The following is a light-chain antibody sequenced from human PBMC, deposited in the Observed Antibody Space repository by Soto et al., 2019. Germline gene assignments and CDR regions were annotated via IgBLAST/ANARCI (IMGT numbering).Light chain of an antibody. CDR2: EVS. CDR3: SSYAGSNNFV. Sequence: QSVLTQPPSASGSPGQSVTISCTGTSSDVGNYNCVSWYQQHPGKAPKLMIYEVSKRPSGVPDRFSGSKSGNTASLTVSGLQAEDEADYYCSSYAGSNNFVFGTGTKVTVL. V-gene: IGLV2-8*01. CDR1: SSDVGNYNC. J-gene: IGLJ1*01.